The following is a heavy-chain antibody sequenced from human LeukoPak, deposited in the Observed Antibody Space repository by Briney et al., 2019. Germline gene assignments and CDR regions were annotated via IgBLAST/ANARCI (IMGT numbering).Heavy chain of an antibody. Sequence: SETLSLTCTVSGGSINNNYWSWIRQSPGKRLEWIGYIYDSGSTHYYNPSLTSRVTMSVDTSKNQVSLKLTSVTAADTAMYYCARRFGTSGWYFDYWGQGTLVTVSS. CDR1: GGSINNNY. V-gene: IGHV4-59*08. J-gene: IGHJ4*02. CDR3: ARRFGTSGWYFDY. D-gene: IGHD6-19*01. CDR2: IYDSGSTH.